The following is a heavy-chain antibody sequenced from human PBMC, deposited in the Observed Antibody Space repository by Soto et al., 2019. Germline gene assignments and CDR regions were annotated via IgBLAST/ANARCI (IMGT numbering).Heavy chain of an antibody. CDR3: ARSSDPVLMVPKGGYVDY. Sequence: QVQLQESGPGLVKPSQTLSLTCTVSGGSISSGGYYWSWIRQHKGKCLEWIGYIYYSGSTYYNPSLKSRVTISVDTSKNKFSLKLSSVTAADTAVYYCARSSDPVLMVPKGGYVDYWGQGTLVTVSS. CDR1: GGSISSGGYY. J-gene: IGHJ4*02. CDR2: IYYSGST. V-gene: IGHV4-31*03. D-gene: IGHD2-8*01.